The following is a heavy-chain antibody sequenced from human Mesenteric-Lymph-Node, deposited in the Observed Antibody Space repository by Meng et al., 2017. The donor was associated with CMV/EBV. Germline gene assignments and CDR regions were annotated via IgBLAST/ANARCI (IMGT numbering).Heavy chain of an antibody. V-gene: IGHV3-7*01. CDR1: AFSVSTYW. CDR3: VRGHLTCDY. J-gene: IGHJ4*01. Sequence: GESLKISCVASAFSVSTYWMTWVRQAPGKGPEWVANINQDGSEKNYVGSVKGRFTISRDNAKNSLYLQMNSLRADDTAVYYCVRGHLTCDYWGHGTLVTVSS. CDR2: INQDGSEK.